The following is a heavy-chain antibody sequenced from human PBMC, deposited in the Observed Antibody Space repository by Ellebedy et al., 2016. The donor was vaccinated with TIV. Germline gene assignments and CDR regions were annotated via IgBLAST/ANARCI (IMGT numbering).Heavy chain of an antibody. CDR2: INHSGST. Sequence: SETLSLXXTVSGGSISSYYWSWIRQPPGKGLEWIGEINHSGSTNYNPSLKSRVTISVDTSKNQFSLKLSSVTAADTAVYYCARGVGDYGLWLVRTQYYFDYWGQGTLVTVSS. J-gene: IGHJ4*02. D-gene: IGHD6-19*01. CDR3: ARGVGDYGLWLVRTQYYFDY. CDR1: GGSISSYY. V-gene: IGHV4-34*01.